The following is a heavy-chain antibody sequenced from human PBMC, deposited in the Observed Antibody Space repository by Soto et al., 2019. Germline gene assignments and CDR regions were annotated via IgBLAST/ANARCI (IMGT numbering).Heavy chain of an antibody. CDR1: GYTFTSYG. J-gene: IGHJ4*02. CDR2: ISAYNGNT. CDR3: AKDRGWSSADLDY. V-gene: IGHV1-18*01. Sequence: ASVKVSCKASGYTFTSYGISWVRQAPGQGLEWMGWISAYNGNTNYADSVKGRFTISRDKSKNTLYLQMNSLRAEDTAVYYCAKDRGWSSADLDYWGQGTLVTVS. D-gene: IGHD6-19*01.